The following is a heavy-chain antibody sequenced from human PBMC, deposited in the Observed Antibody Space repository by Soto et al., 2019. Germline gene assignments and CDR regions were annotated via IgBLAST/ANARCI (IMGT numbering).Heavy chain of an antibody. V-gene: IGHV4-34*01. CDR2: INHSGST. J-gene: IGHJ5*02. CDR1: GGSFSGYY. Sequence: SETLSLTCAVYGGSFSGYYWSWIRQPPGKGLEWIGEINHSGSTNYNPSLKSRVTISVETSKNQFSLKLSSVTAADTAVYYCASRWYPSFSSTSQETYNWFDPWGQGTLVTVSS. CDR3: ASRWYPSFSSTSQETYNWFDP. D-gene: IGHD2-2*01.